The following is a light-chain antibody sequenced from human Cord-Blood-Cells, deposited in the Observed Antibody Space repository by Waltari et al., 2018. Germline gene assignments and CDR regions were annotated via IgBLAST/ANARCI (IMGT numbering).Light chain of an antibody. CDR1: QSVSSSY. Sequence: EIVLTQSPGTLSLSPGERATLSCRASQSVSSSYLAWYQQKPCQAPRLLLYGASSRATGIPDRFSGSGSGTDFTLTISRLEPEDFAVYYCQQYGSSYTFGQGTKLEIK. CDR2: GAS. V-gene: IGKV3-20*01. J-gene: IGKJ2*01. CDR3: QQYGSSYT.